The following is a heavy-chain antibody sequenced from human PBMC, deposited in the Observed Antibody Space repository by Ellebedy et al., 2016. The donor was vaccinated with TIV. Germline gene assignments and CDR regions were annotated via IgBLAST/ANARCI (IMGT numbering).Heavy chain of an antibody. CDR1: GFDFSNYH. J-gene: IGHJ3*02. D-gene: IGHD6-19*01. CDR3: AREKGSGWYDAFDI. V-gene: IGHV3-74*03. Sequence: PGGSLRLSCAASGFDFSNYHMDWVRQLPGKELVWVARINSDGSTTKYADSVKGRFTVFRDNARSTMYLQMNSLRVEDTAVYFCAREKGSGWYDAFDIWGQGTMVTVSS. CDR2: INSDGSTT.